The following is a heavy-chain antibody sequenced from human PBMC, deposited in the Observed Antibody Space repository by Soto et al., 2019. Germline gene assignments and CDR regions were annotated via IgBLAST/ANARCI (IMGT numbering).Heavy chain of an antibody. CDR1: GFSLTTTGVA. J-gene: IGHJ4*02. CDR3: AHVRVGNPSYSFDY. D-gene: IGHD1-26*01. V-gene: IGHV2-5*02. CDR2: IYWDDDK. Sequence: SGPTLVNPTQTLTLTCTFSGFSLTTTGVAVGWIRQPPGKALEWLALIYWDDDKRYSPSLKSRLTITKDTSKNQVLLTMINMDPVDTATYYCAHVRVGNPSYSFDYWGQGALVTVSS.